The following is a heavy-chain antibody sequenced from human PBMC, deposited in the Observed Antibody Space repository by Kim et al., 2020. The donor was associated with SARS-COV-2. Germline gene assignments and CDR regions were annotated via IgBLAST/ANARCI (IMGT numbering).Heavy chain of an antibody. Sequence: SETLSLTCTVSGGSVSSGSYYWIWIRQPPGKGLEWIGYIYYSGSTNYNPSLKSRVTISVDTSKNQFSLKLSSVTAADTAVYYCARFVRGYSYHWGQGTLV. D-gene: IGHD5-18*01. J-gene: IGHJ5*02. CDR2: IYYSGST. CDR1: GGSVSSGSYY. CDR3: ARFVRGYSYH. V-gene: IGHV4-61*01.